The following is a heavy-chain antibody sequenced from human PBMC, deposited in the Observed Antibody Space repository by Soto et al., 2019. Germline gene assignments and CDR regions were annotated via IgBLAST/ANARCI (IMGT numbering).Heavy chain of an antibody. D-gene: IGHD5-12*01. CDR2: IYYSGST. J-gene: IGHJ5*02. Sequence: SETLSLTCTVSGGSISSGGYYWSWIRQHPGKGLEWIGYIYYSGSTYYNPSLKSRVTISVDTSKNQFSLKLSSVTAADTAVYYCARATREWLRYFDPWGQGTLVTVSS. CDR1: GGSISSGGYY. V-gene: IGHV4-31*03. CDR3: ARATREWLRYFDP.